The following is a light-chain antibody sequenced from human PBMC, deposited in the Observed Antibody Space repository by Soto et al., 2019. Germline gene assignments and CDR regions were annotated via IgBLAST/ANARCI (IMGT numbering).Light chain of an antibody. CDR3: SSHAGSNTYV. Sequence: QSALTQPPSASGSPGQSVTISCTGTSSDVGGYNYVSWYQQHPGKAPKLMIYDVNKRPSGVPDRFSGSKSGNTASLTVSGLQVEDEADYYCSSHAGSNTYVFGTVTKLTVL. V-gene: IGLV2-8*01. CDR1: SSDVGGYNY. CDR2: DVN. J-gene: IGLJ1*01.